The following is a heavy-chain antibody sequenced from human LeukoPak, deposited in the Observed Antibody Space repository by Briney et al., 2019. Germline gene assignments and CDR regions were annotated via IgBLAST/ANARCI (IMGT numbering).Heavy chain of an antibody. CDR2: IIPILGIA. CDR3: AREAGYCSSTSCFRGPPSDNWFDP. CDR1: GYTFTSYY. Sequence: ASVKVSCKASGYTFTSYYMHWVRQAPGQGLEWMGRIIPILGIANYAQKFQGRVTITADKSTSTAYMELSSLRSEDTAVYYCAREAGYCSSTSCFRGPPSDNWFDPWGQGTLVTVSS. V-gene: IGHV1-69*04. D-gene: IGHD2-2*01. J-gene: IGHJ5*02.